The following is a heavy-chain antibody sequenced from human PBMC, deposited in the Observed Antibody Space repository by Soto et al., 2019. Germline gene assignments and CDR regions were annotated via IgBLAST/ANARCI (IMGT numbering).Heavy chain of an antibody. CDR3: ARDSGELWLRGWFDP. Sequence: GESLKISCAASGFTFSSYSMNWVRQAPGKGLEWVSSISSSSSYIYYADSVKGRFTISRDNAKNSLYLQMNSLRAEDTAVYYCARDSGELWLRGWFDPWGQGTLVTVS. V-gene: IGHV3-21*01. D-gene: IGHD5-18*01. J-gene: IGHJ5*02. CDR1: GFTFSSYS. CDR2: ISSSSSYI.